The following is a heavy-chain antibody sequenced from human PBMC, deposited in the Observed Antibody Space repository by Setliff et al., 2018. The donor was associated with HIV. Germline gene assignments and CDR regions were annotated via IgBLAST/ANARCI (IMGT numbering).Heavy chain of an antibody. CDR1: GGSISSYY. D-gene: IGHD6-13*01. J-gene: IGHJ4*02. CDR3: ARHGGNGYSSSWYPPYYFDY. Sequence: SETLSLTCTVSGGSISSYYWSWIRQPPGKGLEWIGYIYTSGSTNYNPSLKSRVTIAVDTSKNQFSRKLGSVTAADTAVYYCARHGGNGYSSSWYPPYYFDYWGQGALVT. V-gene: IGHV4-4*08. CDR2: IYTSGST.